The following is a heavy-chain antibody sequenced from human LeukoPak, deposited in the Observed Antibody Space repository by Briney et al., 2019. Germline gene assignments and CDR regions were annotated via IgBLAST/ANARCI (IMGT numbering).Heavy chain of an antibody. CDR3: ARDDSGSYNFDY. J-gene: IGHJ4*02. V-gene: IGHV1-8*01. CDR1: GYTFTSYD. Sequence: ASVKVSCKASGYTFTSYDINWVRQATGQGLEWMGWMNPNSCNTGYAQKFQGRVTMTRNTSISTAYMELSSLRSEDTAVYYCARDDSGSYNFDYWGQGTLVTVSS. D-gene: IGHD1-26*01. CDR2: MNPNSCNT.